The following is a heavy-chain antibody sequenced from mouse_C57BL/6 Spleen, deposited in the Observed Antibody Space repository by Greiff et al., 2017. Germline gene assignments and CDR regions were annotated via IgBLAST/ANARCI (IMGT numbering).Heavy chain of an antibody. CDR3: ARYDLENYYAMDY. D-gene: IGHD2-12*01. Sequence: QVQLQQSGTELVKPGASVKLSCKASGYTFTSYWMHWVKQRPGQGLEWIGNINPSNGGTNYNEKFKSKTTLTVDKSSSTAYMQLSSLTSEDSAVYYCARYDLENYYAMDYWGQGTSVTVSS. J-gene: IGHJ4*01. V-gene: IGHV1-53*01. CDR1: GYTFTSYW. CDR2: INPSNGGT.